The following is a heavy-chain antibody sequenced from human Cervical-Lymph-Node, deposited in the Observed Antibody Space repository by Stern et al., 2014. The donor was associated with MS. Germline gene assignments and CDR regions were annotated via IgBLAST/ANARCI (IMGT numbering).Heavy chain of an antibody. CDR2: INAGNGNT. V-gene: IGHV1-3*01. J-gene: IGHJ6*02. CDR1: GSTFTSYA. D-gene: IGHD6-25*01. CDR3: ARDPRGYDYYYGMDV. Sequence: VQLVQSGAEVKKPGASVKVSCKASGSTFTSYAMHWVRQAPGQRLEWMGWINAGNGNTKYSQKFQGRVTITRDTSASTAYMELSSLRSEDTAVYYCARDPRGYDYYYGMDVWGQGTTVTVSS.